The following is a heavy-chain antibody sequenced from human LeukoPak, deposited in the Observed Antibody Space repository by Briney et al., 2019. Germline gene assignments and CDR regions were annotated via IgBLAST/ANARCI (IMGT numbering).Heavy chain of an antibody. CDR3: ARDYSDSSGYYIY. CDR1: GGSISSGDYY. Sequence: SETLSLTCTVSGGSISSGDYYWSWIRQPPGKGLEWIGYIYYSGSTYYNPSLKSRVTISVDTPKNQFSLKLSSVTAADTAVYYCARDYSDSSGYYIYWGQGTLVTVSS. V-gene: IGHV4-30-4*01. CDR2: IYYSGST. J-gene: IGHJ4*02. D-gene: IGHD3-22*01.